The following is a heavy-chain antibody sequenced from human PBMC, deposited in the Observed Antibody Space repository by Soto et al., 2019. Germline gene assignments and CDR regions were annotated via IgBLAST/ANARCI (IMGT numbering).Heavy chain of an antibody. D-gene: IGHD1-26*01. Sequence: PGGSLRLSCAASGFNFSSYGMHWVRQAPGKGLEWVAVISYDGSNKYYADSVKGRFTISRDNSKNTLYLQMNSLRAEDTAVYYCAKLPAGLVEWVLVGALDYWGQGTLVTVSS. CDR2: ISYDGSNK. CDR1: GFNFSSYG. J-gene: IGHJ4*02. CDR3: AKLPAGLVEWVLVGALDY. V-gene: IGHV3-30*18.